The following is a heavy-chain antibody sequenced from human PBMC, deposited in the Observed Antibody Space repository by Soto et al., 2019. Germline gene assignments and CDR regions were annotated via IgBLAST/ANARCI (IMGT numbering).Heavy chain of an antibody. CDR2: IYYSGST. CDR3: ARDADYGGSRGGMAV. V-gene: IGHV4-31*03. J-gene: IGHJ6*02. Sequence: QVRLEASGPGLVKPSETLSLICSVSGGSVNNADYFWSWIRHHPENGLEWIGYIYYSGSTRYNPSFKTRAYLSIDTSKNHFSLRLNSVTVADTAVYFCARDADYGGSRGGMAVWGRGTTVTVSS. D-gene: IGHD4-17*01. CDR1: GGSVNNADYF.